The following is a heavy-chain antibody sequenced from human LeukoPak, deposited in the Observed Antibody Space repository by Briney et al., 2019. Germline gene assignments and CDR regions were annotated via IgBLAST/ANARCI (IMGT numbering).Heavy chain of an antibody. CDR2: IFHSGST. D-gene: IGHD2-2*01. V-gene: IGHV4-31*01. CDR1: SGSISSGTHY. Sequence: SETLSLTCNVSSGSISSGTHYWSWVRQRPGKGLEWIGHIFHSGSTYYNPSLLSQTIISIDTSKNQFSLKLSSVTAADTAVYYCARHVGYCSSTSCYLYYYGMDVWGQGTTVTVSS. CDR3: ARHVGYCSSTSCYLYYYGMDV. J-gene: IGHJ6*02.